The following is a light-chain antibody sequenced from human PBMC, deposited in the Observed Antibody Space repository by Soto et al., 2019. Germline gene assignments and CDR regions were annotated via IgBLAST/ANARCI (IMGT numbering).Light chain of an antibody. Sequence: DIQMTQSPSTLSASVGDRVTITCRASQSISSWLAWYQQKPGKAPKLLIYDASSLESGVPSRFSGSGSGKEFTLTISSLQPDDFATCYCQQYNSSSPTFGQWT. CDR3: QQYNSSSPT. CDR1: QSISSW. V-gene: IGKV1-5*01. J-gene: IGKJ1*01. CDR2: DAS.